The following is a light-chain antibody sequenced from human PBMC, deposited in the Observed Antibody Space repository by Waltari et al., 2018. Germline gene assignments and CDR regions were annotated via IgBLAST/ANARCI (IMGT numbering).Light chain of an antibody. V-gene: IGLV3-21*02. CDR2: VDN. CDR1: NIESKS. J-gene: IGLJ1*01. Sequence: SYVLTQPPSVSVAPGQTARITCGGNNIESKSVHWYQQKPGQAPVLVVYVDNDRPSGIPEQFSGSNSGNTATLTISRVEAGDEADYYCQVWDSTRDQYVFGTGTKVTVL. CDR3: QVWDSTRDQYV.